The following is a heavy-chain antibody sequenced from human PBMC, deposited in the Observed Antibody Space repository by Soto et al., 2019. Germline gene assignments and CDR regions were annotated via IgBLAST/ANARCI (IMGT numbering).Heavy chain of an antibody. V-gene: IGHV3-23*04. CDR3: AKYTEGFDA. CDR1: GFTVSNNY. Sequence: EVQLVESGGGLIQPGGSLRLSCAVSGFTVSNNYMSWVRQAPGKGLEWVSSISGSGGATFYADSVKGRFTISRDNSRNTLYLQMNSLRAEDTAIYYCAKYTEGFDAWGQGTLVTVSS. CDR2: ISGSGGAT. J-gene: IGHJ5*02.